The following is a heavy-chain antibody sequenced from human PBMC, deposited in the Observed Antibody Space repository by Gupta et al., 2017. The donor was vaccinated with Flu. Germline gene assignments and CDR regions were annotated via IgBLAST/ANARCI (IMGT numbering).Heavy chain of an antibody. CDR1: GFSCRNYG. J-gene: IGHJ6*02. V-gene: IGHV3-30*18. CDR3: AKDWKWNYNNYGMNV. D-gene: IGHD5-24*01. CDR2: ISYDGSNK. Sequence: QEQVVESGGGVVQPGRSLRLSCAASGFSCRNYGMHWVRQAPGKGLEWVAVISYDGSNKYYADSVKGRFTISRDNSKNTLYLQMNSLRTEDTAVYYCAKDWKWNYNNYGMNVWGQGTTVTVSS.